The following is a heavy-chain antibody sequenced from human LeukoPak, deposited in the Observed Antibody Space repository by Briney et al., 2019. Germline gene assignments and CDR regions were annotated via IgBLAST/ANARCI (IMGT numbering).Heavy chain of an antibody. CDR2: THDSGST. J-gene: IGHJ4*02. Sequence: SQTLSLTCTVSGGSISSGGYYWNWIRQHPGKGLEWIGYTHDSGSTFYNPSLKSRVTISVDRSKNQFSLKLSSVTAADTAVYYCARFRGGSDFDYWGQGTLVTVSS. CDR1: GGSISSGGYY. V-gene: IGHV4-31*03. D-gene: IGHD3-16*01. CDR3: ARFRGGSDFDY.